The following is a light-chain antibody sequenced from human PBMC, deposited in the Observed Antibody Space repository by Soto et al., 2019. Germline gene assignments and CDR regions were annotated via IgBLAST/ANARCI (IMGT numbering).Light chain of an antibody. CDR2: GAS. Sequence: DIQMTQSPSSLSASVGDRVTITCRASQGIGSDLGWYQQKPGKAPKLLIYGASSLQSGVPSRFSGSGSGTDFTLTISSLQPEDFGTYYCQQSFSTPRTFGQGTKVDIK. CDR1: QGIGSD. V-gene: IGKV1-39*01. CDR3: QQSFSTPRT. J-gene: IGKJ1*01.